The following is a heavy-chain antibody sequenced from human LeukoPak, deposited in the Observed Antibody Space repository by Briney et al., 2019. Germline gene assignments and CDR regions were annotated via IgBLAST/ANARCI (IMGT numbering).Heavy chain of an antibody. CDR1: GYTFTSYY. Sequence: ASVKVSCKASGYTFTSYYMLWVRQAPGQGLEWMGIINPSGGSQGRVTMTRDTSTSTVYMELSSLRSEDTAVYYCARVGGNYPINWGQGSLVIVSS. V-gene: IGHV1-46*01. CDR3: ARVGGNYPIN. D-gene: IGHD3-16*02. CDR2: INPSGGS. J-gene: IGHJ4*02.